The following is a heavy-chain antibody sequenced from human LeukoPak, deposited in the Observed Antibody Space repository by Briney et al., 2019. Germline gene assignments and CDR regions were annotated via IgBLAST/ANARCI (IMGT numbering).Heavy chain of an antibody. D-gene: IGHD3-3*01. J-gene: IGHJ4*02. CDR1: GFTFSSYG. Sequence: GGSLRLSCAASGFTFSSYGMHWVRQAPGKGLEWVAVISYDGSNKYYADSVKGRFTISRDNSKNTLYLQMNSLRAEDTAVYYCAKVYYDFWSGLPYHFDYWGQGTLVTVSS. CDR3: AKVYYDFWSGLPYHFDY. CDR2: ISYDGSNK. V-gene: IGHV3-30*18.